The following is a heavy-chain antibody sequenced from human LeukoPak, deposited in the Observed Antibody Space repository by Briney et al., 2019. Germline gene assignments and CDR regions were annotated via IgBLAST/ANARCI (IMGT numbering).Heavy chain of an antibody. Sequence: GESLKISCKGSGYSFTSYWIGWVRQMPGKGLEWMGIIYPGDSDTRYSPSFQGQVTISADKSISTAYLQWSSLKASDTAMYYYARRVKGYDILTSYSIPGGMDVWGQGTTVTVSS. D-gene: IGHD3-9*01. CDR3: ARRVKGYDILTSYSIPGGMDV. J-gene: IGHJ6*02. V-gene: IGHV5-51*01. CDR1: GYSFTSYW. CDR2: IYPGDSDT.